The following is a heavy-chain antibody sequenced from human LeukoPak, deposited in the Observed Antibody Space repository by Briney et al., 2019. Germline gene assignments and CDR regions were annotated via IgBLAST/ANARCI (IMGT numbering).Heavy chain of an antibody. CDR2: FYYGGTT. CDR1: GGSFSGYY. D-gene: IGHD2-2*01. J-gene: IGHJ4*02. V-gene: IGHV4-59*08. CDR3: ARHVAARQYADFDY. Sequence: PSGTLSLTCAVYGGSFSGYYWSWIRQPPGKGLEWIGYFYYGGTTNYNPSLKSRVTMSGDTSKNQFSLKLTSVTAADTAVYYCARHVAARQYADFDYWGQGTLVTVSS.